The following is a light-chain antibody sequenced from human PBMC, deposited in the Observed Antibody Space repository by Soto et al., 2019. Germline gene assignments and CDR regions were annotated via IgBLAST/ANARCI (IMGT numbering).Light chain of an antibody. CDR3: QQYNNWLL. V-gene: IGKV3-15*01. CDR1: QSVSSN. CDR2: GAS. Sequence: EIVMTQSPATLSVSPGERATLSCRASQSVSSNLAWYQQKPGQAPRLLIYGASTRATGIPARFSGSGSGTEFTLTISSLQSEDFAVYYCQQYNNWLLVGGGTKVEIK. J-gene: IGKJ4*01.